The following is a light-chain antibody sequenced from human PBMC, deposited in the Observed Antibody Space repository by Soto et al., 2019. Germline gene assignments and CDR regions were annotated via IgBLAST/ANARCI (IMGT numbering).Light chain of an antibody. CDR1: SSDVGGYNY. V-gene: IGLV2-14*01. J-gene: IGLJ2*01. Sequence: QSALTQPASVSGSPGQSITISCTGTSSDVGGYNYVSWYQQHPGKAPKLMIYDVSNRPSGVSNRFSGSKSGNTASLTISGLQAEDEGDYYWSLYKSRSPLVFRRRTKVTVL. CDR2: DVS. CDR3: SLYKSRSPLV.